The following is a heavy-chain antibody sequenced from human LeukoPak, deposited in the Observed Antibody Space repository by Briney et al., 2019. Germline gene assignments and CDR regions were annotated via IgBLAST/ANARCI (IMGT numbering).Heavy chain of an antibody. Sequence: PSETLSLTCSVSGSFVSSGSYYWSWIRQPPGKGLEWIGRVYYTGDTNYNPSLKSRVTISVDRSTNQFSLQFSSVTAADTAVYYCARDGGYCSGGSCYHNYFDYWGQGTLVTVSS. CDR3: ARDGGYCSGGSCYHNYFDY. CDR1: GSFVSSGSYY. CDR2: VYYTGDT. V-gene: IGHV4-61*01. D-gene: IGHD2-15*01. J-gene: IGHJ4*02.